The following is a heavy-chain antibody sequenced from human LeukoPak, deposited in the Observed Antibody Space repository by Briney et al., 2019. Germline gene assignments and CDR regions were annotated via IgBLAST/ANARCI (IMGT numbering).Heavy chain of an antibody. CDR2: IYYSGST. Sequence: SETLSLTCAVYGGSFSGYYWSWIRQPPGKGLEWIGYIYYSGSTNYNPSLKSRVTISVDTSKNQFSLKLSSVTAADTAVYYCARGAATPSFWGQGTLVTVSS. J-gene: IGHJ4*02. CDR1: GGSFSGYY. V-gene: IGHV4-59*01. CDR3: ARGAATPSF. D-gene: IGHD2-15*01.